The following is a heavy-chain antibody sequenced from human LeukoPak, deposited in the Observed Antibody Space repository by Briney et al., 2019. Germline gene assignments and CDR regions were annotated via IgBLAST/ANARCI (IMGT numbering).Heavy chain of an antibody. J-gene: IGHJ6*03. CDR2: ISGSGGST. CDR3: AKDFYIAVAGTTRMDV. V-gene: IGHV3-23*01. CDR1: GFTFSSYD. D-gene: IGHD6-19*01. Sequence: GGSLRLSCTASGFTFSSYDMNWVRQAPGKGLEWVSAISGSGGSTYYADSVKGRFTISRDNSKNTLYLQMNSLRAEDTAVYYCAKDFYIAVAGTTRMDVWGKGTTVTVSS.